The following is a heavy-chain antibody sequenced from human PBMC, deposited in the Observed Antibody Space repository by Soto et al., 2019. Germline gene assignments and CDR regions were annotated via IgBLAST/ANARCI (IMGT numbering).Heavy chain of an antibody. CDR3: ARLGELSFRDY. Sequence: QVHLVQSGAEVRKPGASVKVSCKASGYTFSTYYIHWVRQAPGQGLEWMGIINPSGGSTSYAQKFQGRVTMTRATSTSTVYMELSSLRSEDTAVYYCARLGELSFRDYWGQGTLVTVSS. D-gene: IGHD3-16*02. CDR2: INPSGGST. J-gene: IGHJ4*02. V-gene: IGHV1-46*03. CDR1: GYTFSTYY.